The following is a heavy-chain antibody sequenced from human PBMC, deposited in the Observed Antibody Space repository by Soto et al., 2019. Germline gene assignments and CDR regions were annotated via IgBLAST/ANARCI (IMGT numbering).Heavy chain of an antibody. J-gene: IGHJ4*02. V-gene: IGHV1-2*02. D-gene: IGHD1-26*01. CDR3: ARGSPRMGALPTY. CDR2: INPKSGDT. CDR1: GYTFTGYY. Sequence: ASVKVSCKASGYTFTGYYIHWVRQAPGQGLEWMGWINPKSGDTNYAQKFQGRVSMTRDTSITTAYMEVSRLKSDDTAVYYCARGSPRMGALPTYWGQGTLVPVSS.